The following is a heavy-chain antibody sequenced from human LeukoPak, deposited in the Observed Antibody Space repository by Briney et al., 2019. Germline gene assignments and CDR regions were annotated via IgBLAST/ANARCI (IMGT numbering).Heavy chain of an antibody. Sequence: GGSLRLSCAASGFTFSSYWMHWVRQAPGKGLVWVSRINSDGSSTSYADSVKGRFIISRDNAKNTLYLQMNSLRAEDTAVYYCARGPGYYDSSGYPAWYYGMDVWGQGTTVTVSS. D-gene: IGHD3-22*01. CDR1: GFTFSSYW. V-gene: IGHV3-74*01. CDR3: ARGPGYYDSSGYPAWYYGMDV. J-gene: IGHJ6*02. CDR2: INSDGSST.